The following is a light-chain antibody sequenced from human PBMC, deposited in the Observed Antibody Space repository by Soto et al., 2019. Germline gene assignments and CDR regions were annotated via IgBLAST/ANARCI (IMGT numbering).Light chain of an antibody. CDR1: HSTGTI. V-gene: IGKV3-15*01. J-gene: IGKJ5*01. CDR3: QQYNNWPRT. Sequence: LTQSPSNLSVSPGERASLSCRARHSTGTIVACYQQRPGPAPRLLIAGSYTRAAGIPARFSGSWSGTEFTLTSSILQSEDVVFYCCQQYNNWPRTFGQGTRLEIK. CDR2: GSY.